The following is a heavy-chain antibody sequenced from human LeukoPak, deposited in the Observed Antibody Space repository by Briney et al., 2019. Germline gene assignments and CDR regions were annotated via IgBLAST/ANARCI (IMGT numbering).Heavy chain of an antibody. CDR2: IFYTGST. V-gene: IGHV4-61*01. CDR1: GASISSGSNY. CDR3: ATLTGGDDAFDI. D-gene: IGHD4-23*01. J-gene: IGHJ3*02. Sequence: SETLSLTCSVSGASISSGSNYWSWIRQPPGKGLEWIGYIFYTGSTNYNPSLKSRVTISVLTSKNRFSLKLSSVTAADTAVYYCATLTGGDDAFDIWGQGTMVTVSS.